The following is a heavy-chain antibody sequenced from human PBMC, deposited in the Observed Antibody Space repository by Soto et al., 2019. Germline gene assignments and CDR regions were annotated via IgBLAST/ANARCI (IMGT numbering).Heavy chain of an antibody. CDR3: ARRYGGNFDY. CDR2: IYYSGST. Sequence: QVQLQESGPGLVKPSETLSLTCTVSGGSISSYXXXXXXXXXGKGLEWIGYIYYSGSTNYNPSLKSRVTISVDTSKNQFSLKLSSVTAADTAVYYCARRYGGNFDYWGQGTLVTVSS. J-gene: IGHJ4*02. V-gene: IGHV4-59*01. D-gene: IGHD3-16*01. CDR1: GGSISSYX.